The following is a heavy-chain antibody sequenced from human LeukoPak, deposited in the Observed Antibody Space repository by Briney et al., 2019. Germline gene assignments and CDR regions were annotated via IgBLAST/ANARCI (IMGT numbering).Heavy chain of an antibody. V-gene: IGHV1-18*01. Sequence: GASVKVSCKASGYTFTSYGISWVRQAPGQGLEWMGWISAYNGNTNYAQKLQGRVTMTTDTSTSTAYMELRSLRSDDTAVYYCARDLKWFGELLSLNYWGQGTLVTVPS. D-gene: IGHD3-10*01. CDR2: ISAYNGNT. CDR3: ARDLKWFGELLSLNY. CDR1: GYTFTSYG. J-gene: IGHJ4*02.